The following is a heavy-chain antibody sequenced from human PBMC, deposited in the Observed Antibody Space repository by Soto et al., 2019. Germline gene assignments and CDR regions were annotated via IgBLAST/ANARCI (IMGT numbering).Heavy chain of an antibody. V-gene: IGHV3-21*04. CDR2: ITVGSSHI. CDR3: ARDSGSVYYGMDV. CDR1: GFPFSAYN. Sequence: PGGSLRLSCTGSGFPFSAYNINWVRQAPGKGLEWVSSITVGSSHIYQPNSMKGRFTISRDNSKKTLYLQMNTLRAEDTAVYYCARDSGSVYYGMDVWGQGTTVTVSS. J-gene: IGHJ6*02. D-gene: IGHD3-10*01.